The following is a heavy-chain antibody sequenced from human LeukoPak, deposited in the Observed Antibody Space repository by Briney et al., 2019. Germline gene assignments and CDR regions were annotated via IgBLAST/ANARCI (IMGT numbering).Heavy chain of an antibody. CDR2: IYYSEST. CDR3: ARAGSGRSFDY. D-gene: IGHD6-19*01. J-gene: IGHJ4*02. CDR1: GVSISSYY. V-gene: IGHV4-59*01. Sequence: SETLSLTCSVSGVSISSYYWSWIRQSPGKGLEWIGYIYYSESTNYNPSLKSRVTISVDTSKNQFSLNLRSVTAADTAVYYCARAGSGRSFDYWGQGTLVTVSS.